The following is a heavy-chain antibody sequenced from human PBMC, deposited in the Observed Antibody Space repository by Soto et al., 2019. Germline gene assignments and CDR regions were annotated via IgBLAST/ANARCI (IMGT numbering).Heavy chain of an antibody. J-gene: IGHJ3*02. CDR2: IIPILGIA. V-gene: IGHV1-69*02. D-gene: IGHD5-12*01. CDR3: ARAGIYSGYDHDAFDI. Sequence: QVQQVQSGAEVKKPGSSVKVSCKASGGTFSRYTISWVRQAPGQGLEWMGRIIPILGIANYAQKFQGRVTITADKSTSTAYMELSSLRSEDTAVYYCARAGIYSGYDHDAFDIWGQGTMVTVSS. CDR1: GGTFSRYT.